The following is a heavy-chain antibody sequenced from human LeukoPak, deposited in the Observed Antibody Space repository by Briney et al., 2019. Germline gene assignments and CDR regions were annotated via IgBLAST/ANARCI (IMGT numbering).Heavy chain of an antibody. V-gene: IGHV3-30*18. Sequence: GGSLRLSCAVSGFNFRSYGMHWVRQAPGKGLEWVALISFDGSKEYYADSVKGRFTISRDNSKSRLHLQMSSPRAEDTAVYYCAKERYHGGNPNYYYYGLDVWGHGTTVTVSS. CDR1: GFNFRSYG. CDR2: ISFDGSKE. D-gene: IGHD4-23*01. CDR3: AKERYHGGNPNYYYYGLDV. J-gene: IGHJ6*02.